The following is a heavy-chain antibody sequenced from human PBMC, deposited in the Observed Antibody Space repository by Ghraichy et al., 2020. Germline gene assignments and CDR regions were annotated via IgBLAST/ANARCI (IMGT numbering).Heavy chain of an antibody. V-gene: IGHV3-15*01. CDR1: GFTFSNAW. D-gene: IGHD3-3*01. CDR3: TTGTDYDFWSGYPVVSFDY. J-gene: IGHJ4*02. Sequence: GESLNISCAASGFTFSNAWMSWVRQAPGKGLEWVGRIKSKTDGGTTDYAAPVKGRFTISRDDSKNTLYLQMNSLKTEDTAVYYCTTGTDYDFWSGYPVVSFDYWGQGTLVTVSS. CDR2: IKSKTDGGTT.